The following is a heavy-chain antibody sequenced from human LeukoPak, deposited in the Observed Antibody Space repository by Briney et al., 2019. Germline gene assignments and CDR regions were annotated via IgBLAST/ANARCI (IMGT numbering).Heavy chain of an antibody. D-gene: IGHD1-1*01. CDR3: ARDLRMEGYYGMDV. J-gene: IGHJ6*02. V-gene: IGHV3-30*04. Sequence: GRSLRLSCAASGFTLSSYAMHWVRQAPGKGLEWVAVISYDGSNKYYADSVKGRFTISRDNSKNTLYLQMNSLRAEDTAVYYCARDLRMEGYYGMDVWGQGTTVTVSS. CDR1: GFTLSSYA. CDR2: ISYDGSNK.